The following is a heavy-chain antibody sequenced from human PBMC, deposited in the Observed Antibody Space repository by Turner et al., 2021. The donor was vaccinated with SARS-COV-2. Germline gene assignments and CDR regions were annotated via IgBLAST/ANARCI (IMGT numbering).Heavy chain of an antibody. Sequence: EVQLVESGGGLVQPGGSLRLSCPASGFTVSRNYMNWVRQAPGKGLEWVSIIYSGGSTFYSDSVKGRFTISRDNSKNTLDLQMNSLRAEDTAVYYCAREVSGSSNTGVYFDYWGQGTLVTVSS. CDR3: AREVSGSSNTGVYFDY. CDR1: GFTVSRNY. V-gene: IGHV3-66*01. CDR2: IYSGGST. D-gene: IGHD3-10*01. J-gene: IGHJ4*02.